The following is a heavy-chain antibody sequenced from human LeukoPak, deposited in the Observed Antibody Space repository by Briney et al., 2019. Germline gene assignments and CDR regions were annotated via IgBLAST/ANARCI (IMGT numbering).Heavy chain of an antibody. J-gene: IGHJ6*03. V-gene: IGHV1-8*02. D-gene: IGHD4-17*01. CDR2: MNPNGGNP. CDR1: RYTFTSYG. Sequence: ASVKVSCKASRYTFTSYGISWVRQAPGQGLEWMGWMNPNGGNPGYAQKFQGRVTMTRNTSISTAYMELSSLRSEDTAAYYCARGLSGYGKYYYYYYYMDVWGKGTTVTISS. CDR3: ARGLSGYGKYYYYYYYMDV.